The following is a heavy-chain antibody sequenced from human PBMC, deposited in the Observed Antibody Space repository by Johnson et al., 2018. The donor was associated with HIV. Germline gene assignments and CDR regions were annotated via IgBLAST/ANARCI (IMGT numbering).Heavy chain of an antibody. J-gene: IGHJ3*02. CDR3: AKAPYGSGIRPGAFDI. Sequence: EKLVESGGGLVQPGGSLRLSCAASGFTVSSNYMSWVRQAPGKGLEWVSVIYSGGSTYYADSVKGRFTISRDNSKTTLYLQMNSLRAEDTAVYYCAKAPYGSGIRPGAFDIWGQGTMVTVSS. V-gene: IGHV3-66*01. D-gene: IGHD3-10*01. CDR2: IYSGGST. CDR1: GFTVSSNY.